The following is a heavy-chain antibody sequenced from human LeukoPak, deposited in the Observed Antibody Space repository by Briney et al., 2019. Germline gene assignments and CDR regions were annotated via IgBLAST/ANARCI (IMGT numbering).Heavy chain of an antibody. CDR1: GGSFSGYY. Sequence: SETLSLTCAVYGGSFSGYYWSWIRQPPGKGLEWIGEINNSRSTNYNPSLKSRVTISVDTSKNQFSLKLSSVTAADTAVYYCARAARTNYDFWSGYRRGGANWLDPWGQGALVTVSS. J-gene: IGHJ5*02. D-gene: IGHD3-3*01. V-gene: IGHV4-34*01. CDR3: ARAARTNYDFWSGYRRGGANWLDP. CDR2: INNSRST.